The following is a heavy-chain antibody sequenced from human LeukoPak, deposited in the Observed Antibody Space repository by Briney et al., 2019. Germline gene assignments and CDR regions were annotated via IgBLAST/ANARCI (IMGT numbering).Heavy chain of an antibody. V-gene: IGHV4-59*01. J-gene: IGHJ3*02. CDR1: GGSISNYY. Sequence: SETLSLTCTVSGGSISNYYWSWIRQPPGKGMGWIGYIYYTGSTNYNPSLKSRVTISLDTSKNQFSLKLSSVTAADTAVYYCARDSRRELLHAFDIWGQGTMVTVSS. CDR2: IYYTGST. D-gene: IGHD1-26*01. CDR3: ARDSRRELLHAFDI.